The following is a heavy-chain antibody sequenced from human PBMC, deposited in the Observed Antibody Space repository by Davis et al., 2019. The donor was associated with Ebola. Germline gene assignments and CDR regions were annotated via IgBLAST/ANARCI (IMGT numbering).Heavy chain of an antibody. CDR1: GFNFSTYV. D-gene: IGHD6-13*01. Sequence: PGGSLRLSCAASGFNFSTYVLTWVRQAPGKGLEWVSSITGSSSHVYYADSVQGRFTISRDNAKNSLYLQMNSLRDEDTAVYYCAAIAVTGTAGAFDFWGQGTMVTVSS. J-gene: IGHJ3*01. CDR2: ITGSSSHV. V-gene: IGHV3-21*01. CDR3: AAIAVTGTAGAFDF.